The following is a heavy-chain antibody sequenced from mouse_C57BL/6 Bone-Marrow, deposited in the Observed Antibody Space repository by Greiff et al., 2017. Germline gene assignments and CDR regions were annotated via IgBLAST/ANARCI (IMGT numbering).Heavy chain of an antibody. J-gene: IGHJ4*01. D-gene: IGHD1-1*01. Sequence: EVKLVESGGGLVQPGGSLKLSCAASGFTFSDYGMAWVRQAPRKGPEWVAFISNLAYSIYYADTVTGRFTISRENAKNTLYLEMSRLRSEDTAMYDCARQDYGSSYDYAMDYWGQGTSVTVSS. V-gene: IGHV5-15*01. CDR1: GFTFSDYG. CDR2: ISNLAYSI. CDR3: ARQDYGSSYDYAMDY.